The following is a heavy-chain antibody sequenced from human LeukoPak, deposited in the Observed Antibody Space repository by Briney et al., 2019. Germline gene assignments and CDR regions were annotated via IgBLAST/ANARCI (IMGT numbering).Heavy chain of an antibody. Sequence: SSVKVSCKASGGTFSSHAISWVRQAPGQGLEWMGGIIPIFGTAKYAQKFQGRVTITADESTSTAYMELSSLRAEDTAVYYCAKGLYDILTGGPDYWGQGTLVTVSS. J-gene: IGHJ4*02. D-gene: IGHD3-9*01. CDR3: AKGLYDILTGGPDY. V-gene: IGHV1-69*01. CDR1: GGTFSSHA. CDR2: IIPIFGTA.